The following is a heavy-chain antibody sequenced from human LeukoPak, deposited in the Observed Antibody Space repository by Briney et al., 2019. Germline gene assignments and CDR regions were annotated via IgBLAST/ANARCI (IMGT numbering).Heavy chain of an antibody. D-gene: IGHD3-22*01. Sequence: ASVKVSCKASGYTFTGYYIHWVRQAPGQGLEWMGWINPNSGGTNYAQKFQGRVTMTRDTSISTAYMELSRLRSDDTAVYYCARYYYDSSGYYSLIDYWGQGTLVTVSS. J-gene: IGHJ4*02. V-gene: IGHV1-2*02. CDR2: INPNSGGT. CDR3: ARYYYDSSGYYSLIDY. CDR1: GYTFTGYY.